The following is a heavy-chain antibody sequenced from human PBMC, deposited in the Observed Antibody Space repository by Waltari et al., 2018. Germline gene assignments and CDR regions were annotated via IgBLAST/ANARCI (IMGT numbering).Heavy chain of an antibody. Sequence: QVQLVQSGAEVKKPGASVKVSCRASGYIFTRYAINWVRQAPGQRLEWMGWINIGNGNTRYSQRFQDRVSITRDTSASTAYMDLSSLRSEDTAVYYCARDSGSGSLHHWGQGTLVTVSS. CDR2: INIGNGNT. J-gene: IGHJ4*02. V-gene: IGHV1-3*04. CDR1: GYIFTRYA. CDR3: ARDSGSGSLHH. D-gene: IGHD3-10*01.